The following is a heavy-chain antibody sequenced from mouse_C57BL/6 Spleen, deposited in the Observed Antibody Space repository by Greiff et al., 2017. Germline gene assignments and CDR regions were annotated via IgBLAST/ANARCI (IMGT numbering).Heavy chain of an antibody. CDR2: IDPSDSYT. V-gene: IGHV1-50*01. CDR1: GYTFTSYW. D-gene: IGHD1-1*01. Sequence: QVQLQQPGAELVKPGASVQLSCKASGYTFTSYWMQWVKQRPGQGLEWIGEIDPSDSYTNYNQKFKGKATFTVDTSSSTAYMQLSSLTSVDSAVYYCARRTTVYFDYWGQGTTLTVSS. CDR3: ARRTTVYFDY. J-gene: IGHJ2*01.